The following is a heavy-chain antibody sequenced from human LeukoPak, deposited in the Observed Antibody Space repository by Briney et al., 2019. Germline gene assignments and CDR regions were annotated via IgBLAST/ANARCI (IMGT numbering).Heavy chain of an antibody. J-gene: IGHJ6*03. V-gene: IGHV1-8*01. CDR3: ARGGGSSSNHYYYYMDV. CDR1: GYTFTSYD. Sequence: ASVKVSYKASGYTFTSYDINWVRQATGQGLEWMGWMNPNSGNTGYAQKFQGRVTMTRNTSISTAYMELSSLRSEDTAVYYCARGGGSSSNHYYYYMDVWGKGTTVTVSS. CDR2: MNPNSGNT. D-gene: IGHD6-6*01.